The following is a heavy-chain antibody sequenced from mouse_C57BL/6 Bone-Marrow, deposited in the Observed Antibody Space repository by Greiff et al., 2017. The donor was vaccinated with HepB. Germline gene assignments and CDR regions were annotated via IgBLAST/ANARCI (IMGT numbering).Heavy chain of an antibody. CDR3: ARWGYYGTNEVFDY. J-gene: IGHJ2*01. CDR1: GYTFTSYW. V-gene: IGHV1-52*01. CDR2: IDPSDSET. D-gene: IGHD2-1*01. Sequence: QVQLQQPGAELVRPGSSVKLSCKASGYTFTSYWMHWVKQRPIQGLEWIGNIDPSDSETHYNQKFKDKATLTVDKSSSTAYMQLSSLTSEDSAVYYCARWGYYGTNEVFDYWGQGTTLTVSS.